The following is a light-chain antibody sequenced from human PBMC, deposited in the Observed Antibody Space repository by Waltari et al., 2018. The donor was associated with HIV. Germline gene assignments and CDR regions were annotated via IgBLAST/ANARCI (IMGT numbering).Light chain of an antibody. CDR3: QQYNKWPPWT. Sequence: VMTQSPATLSVSPGERATRSCRAGQSVSTNLAWYQQKPGQAPRLLIYGASTRATGIPARFSGSGSGTEFTLTISSLQSEDSAVYYCQQYNKWPPWTFGQGTKVEIK. J-gene: IGKJ1*01. CDR2: GAS. V-gene: IGKV3-15*01. CDR1: QSVSTN.